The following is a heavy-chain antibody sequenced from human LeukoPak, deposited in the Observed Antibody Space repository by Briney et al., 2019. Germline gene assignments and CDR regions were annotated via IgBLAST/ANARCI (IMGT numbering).Heavy chain of an antibody. CDR3: ARDRGTYSGYDRWFDP. CDR1: GGSISSYY. J-gene: IGHJ5*02. D-gene: IGHD5-12*01. V-gene: IGHV4-4*07. CDR2: IYTSGST. Sequence: SETLSLTCTVSGGSISSYYWSWLRQPAGKGLEWIGRIYTSGSTNYNPSLKSRVTMSVDTSKNQSSLKLSSVTAAATAVYYCARDRGTYSGYDRWFDPWGQGTPVTVSS.